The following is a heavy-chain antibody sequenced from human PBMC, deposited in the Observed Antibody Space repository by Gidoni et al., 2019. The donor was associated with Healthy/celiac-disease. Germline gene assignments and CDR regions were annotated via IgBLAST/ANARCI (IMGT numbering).Heavy chain of an antibody. J-gene: IGHJ6*02. CDR2: INTNTGNP. CDR1: GYTFTSYA. Sequence: QVQLVQSGSELKKPGASVKVSCKASGYTFTSYAMNWVRQARGQGLEWLGWINTNTGNPTYAQGLQGRFVFPLDTSVSTAYLQICSLKAEDTAVYYCARALNSYYYGSGSPARGYYYGMDVWGQGTTVTVSS. V-gene: IGHV7-4-1*01. D-gene: IGHD3-10*01. CDR3: ARALNSYYYGSGSPARGYYYGMDV.